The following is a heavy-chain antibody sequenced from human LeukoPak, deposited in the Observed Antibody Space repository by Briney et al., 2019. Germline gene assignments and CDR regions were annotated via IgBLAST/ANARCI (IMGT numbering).Heavy chain of an antibody. CDR2: ISSSSSYI. V-gene: IGHV3-21*04. CDR1: GFTFSTYS. D-gene: IGHD3-10*01. CDR3: AKDKQSQGLLWFGEYDY. J-gene: IGHJ4*02. Sequence: PGGSLRLSCVDSGFTFSTYSMNWVRQAPGKGLEWVSSISSSSSYIYYGDSVKGRFTISRDNSKNTLYLQMNSLRAEDTAVYYCAKDKQSQGLLWFGEYDYWGQGTLVTVSS.